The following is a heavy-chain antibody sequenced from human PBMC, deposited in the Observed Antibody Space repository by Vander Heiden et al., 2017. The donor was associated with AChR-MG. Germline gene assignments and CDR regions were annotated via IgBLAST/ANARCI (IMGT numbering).Heavy chain of an antibody. D-gene: IGHD4-17*01. CDR3: AKDPNGDYIGTFDI. J-gene: IGHJ3*02. V-gene: IGHV3-23*01. CDR1: GLTFTDYG. Sequence: DVQVLESGGGLVQPGGSLGLSCAASGLTFTDYGMTWVRQAPGKGLEWVSSISVSSVTTQYADSVKGRFTVSRDNSKNTLYLQMHSLRAEDTAIYYCAKDPNGDYIGTFDIWGRGTMVTVSS. CDR2: ISVSSVTT.